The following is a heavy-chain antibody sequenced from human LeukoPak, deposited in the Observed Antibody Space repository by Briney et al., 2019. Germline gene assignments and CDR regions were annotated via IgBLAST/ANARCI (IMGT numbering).Heavy chain of an antibody. J-gene: IGHJ4*02. D-gene: IGHD1-26*01. V-gene: IGHV3-9*01. CDR3: AKSSGSYWGPFDY. CDR2: ISWNSGSI. CDR1: GFTFDDYA. Sequence: GGSLRLSCAASGFTFDDYAMHWVRQAPGKGLEWVSGISWNSGSIGYADSVKGRFTISRDNAKNSLYLQMNSLRAEDPALYYCAKSSGSYWGPFDYWGQGTLVTVSS.